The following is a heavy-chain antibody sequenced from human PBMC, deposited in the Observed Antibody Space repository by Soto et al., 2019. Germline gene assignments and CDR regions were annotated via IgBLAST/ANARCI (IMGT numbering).Heavy chain of an antibody. D-gene: IGHD2-8*01. CDR1: GASISSGGYY. CDR2: IYYSGST. CDR3: VRVGYCTNGICNFDY. Sequence: SETLSLTCTVSGASISSGGYYWTWIPQHPGKGLEWIGYIYYSGSTYSNPSLKSRVTISVDTSKNQFSLKLSSVTAADTAIYYCVRVGYCTNGICNFDYWAQGTVVT. J-gene: IGHJ4*02. V-gene: IGHV4-31*03.